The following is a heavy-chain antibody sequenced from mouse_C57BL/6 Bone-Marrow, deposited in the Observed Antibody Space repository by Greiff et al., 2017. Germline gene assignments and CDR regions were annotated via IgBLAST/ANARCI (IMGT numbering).Heavy chain of an antibody. D-gene: IGHD2-5*01. CDR3: ARQEYYSNSYAMDY. V-gene: IGHV5-6*01. CDR1: GFTFSSYG. Sequence: EVMLVESGGDLVKPGGSLKLSCAASGFTFSSYGMPWVRQPPDKGLEWVATISSGGSYTYYSDSVKGRFTISRDNAKNTLYLQMSSLKSEDTAMYYCARQEYYSNSYAMDYWGQGTSVTVSS. J-gene: IGHJ4*01. CDR2: ISSGGSYT.